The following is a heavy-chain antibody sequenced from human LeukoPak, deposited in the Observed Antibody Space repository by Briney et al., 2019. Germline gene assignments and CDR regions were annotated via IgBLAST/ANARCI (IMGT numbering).Heavy chain of an antibody. D-gene: IGHD6-13*01. CDR1: GGSISSYY. Sequence: SETLSLTCTVSGGSISSYYWSWIRQPAGNGLEWIGRIYTSGSTNYNPSLKSRVTMSVDTSKNQFSLKLSSVTAADTAVYYCASFSSSWHGNNWFDPWGQGTLVTVSS. CDR3: ASFSSSWHGNNWFDP. CDR2: IYTSGST. V-gene: IGHV4-4*07. J-gene: IGHJ5*02.